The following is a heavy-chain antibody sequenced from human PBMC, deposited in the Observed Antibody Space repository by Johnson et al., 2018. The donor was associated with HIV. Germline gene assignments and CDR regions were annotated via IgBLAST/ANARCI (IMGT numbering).Heavy chain of an antibody. V-gene: IGHV3-64*01. Sequence: VQLVESGGGLVQPGGSLRLSCAASGFTFSTYAMHWVRQAPGKGLEYVSAISNNGGTTYYANSLEGRFTISRDNFKNALYLQMDSLRAEDTAVYYCAIPYLYDSNIYHWGQGTMVTVSS. CDR1: GFTFSTYA. D-gene: IGHD3-22*01. CDR2: ISNNGGTT. J-gene: IGHJ3*01. CDR3: AIPYLYDSNIYH.